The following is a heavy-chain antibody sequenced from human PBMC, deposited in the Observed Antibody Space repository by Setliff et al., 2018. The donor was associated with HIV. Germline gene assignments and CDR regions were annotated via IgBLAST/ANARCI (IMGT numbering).Heavy chain of an antibody. J-gene: IGHJ4*02. D-gene: IGHD3-3*01. Sequence: SETLSLTCAVYGGSFSDYFWTWIRQPPGKGLEWIGDINHFGSTNYNPSLKSRVTMSGDASKNQFSLSLISVTAADTAVYYCARESARAALDYLGQGILVTVSS. CDR2: INHFGST. CDR1: GGSFSDYF. CDR3: ARESARAALDY. V-gene: IGHV4-34*01.